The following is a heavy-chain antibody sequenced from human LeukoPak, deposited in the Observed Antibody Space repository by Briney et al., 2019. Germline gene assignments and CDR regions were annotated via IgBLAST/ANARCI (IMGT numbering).Heavy chain of an antibody. J-gene: IGHJ3*02. Sequence: GGSLRLSCAASGFTFSSYAMHWVRQAPGKGLEWVAVISYDGSNKYYADSVKGRFTISRDNSKNTLYLQMNSLRAEDTAVYYCAKELSSSPTAGSDAFDIWGQGTMVTVSS. V-gene: IGHV3-30*04. CDR1: GFTFSSYA. CDR2: ISYDGSNK. CDR3: AKELSSSPTAGSDAFDI. D-gene: IGHD6-6*01.